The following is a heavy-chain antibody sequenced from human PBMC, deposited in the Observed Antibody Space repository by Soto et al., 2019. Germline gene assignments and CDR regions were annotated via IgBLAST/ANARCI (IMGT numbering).Heavy chain of an antibody. V-gene: IGHV1-69*13. Sequence: SVKVSCKASGGTFSSYAISWVRQAPGQGLEWMGGIIPIFGTANYAQKFQGRVTVTADESTSTAYMELSSLRSEDTAVYYCARDLRYQLLKYNWFDPWGQGTLVTVSS. J-gene: IGHJ5*02. D-gene: IGHD2-2*01. CDR1: GGTFSSYA. CDR3: ARDLRYQLLKYNWFDP. CDR2: IIPIFGTA.